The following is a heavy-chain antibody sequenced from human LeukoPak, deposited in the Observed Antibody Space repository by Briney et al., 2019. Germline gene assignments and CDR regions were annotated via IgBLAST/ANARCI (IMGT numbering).Heavy chain of an antibody. V-gene: IGHV3-7*01. CDR2: IKEDGSQE. J-gene: IGHJ4*02. Sequence: AGVPLTLSCTASGFIFFNRCVSWVRQAPGRGLEGVTTIKEDGSQEDYVDSVKGRFTISRDNARSSLYLQMNSQRVEDTAVYYCARGREITVSGTDYFDNWGQGILVTVSS. CDR3: ARGREITVSGTDYFDN. D-gene: IGHD6-19*01. CDR1: GFIFFNRC.